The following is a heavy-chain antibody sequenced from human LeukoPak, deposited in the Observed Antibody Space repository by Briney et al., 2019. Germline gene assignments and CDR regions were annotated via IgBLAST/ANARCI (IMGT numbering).Heavy chain of an antibody. D-gene: IGHD3-9*01. CDR3: ARTYYDILTGSTLNYFDY. V-gene: IGHV4-31*03. J-gene: IGHJ4*02. CDR2: INYSGST. CDR1: GDSISRSSYY. Sequence: PSETLSLTCTVSGDSISRSSYYWGWIRPHPGEGLEWIGYINYSGSTYYNPSLKSRVTISVDTSTNQFSLELNSVTAADTAVYHCARTYYDILTGSTLNYFDYWGQGTLVTVSS.